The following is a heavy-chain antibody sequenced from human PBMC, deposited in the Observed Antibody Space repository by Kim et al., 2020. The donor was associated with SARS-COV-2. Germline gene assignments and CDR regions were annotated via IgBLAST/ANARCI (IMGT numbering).Heavy chain of an antibody. CDR3: ARLGCTGGNCYYYYYGVDV. D-gene: IGHD2-15*01. CDR1: GDSISSYY. J-gene: IGHJ6*02. Sequence: SETLSLTCTVSGDSISSYYWTWIRQPPGKGLEWIGYIYYIGSTIYNPYLKSRITISLDTSKNQFSLKLSSVTAADTAVYYCARLGCTGGNCYYYYYGVDVWGQGTTVTVSS. CDR2: IYYIGST. V-gene: IGHV4-59*08.